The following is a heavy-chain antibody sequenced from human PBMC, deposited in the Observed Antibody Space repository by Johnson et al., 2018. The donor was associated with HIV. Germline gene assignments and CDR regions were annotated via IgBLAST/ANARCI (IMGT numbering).Heavy chain of an antibody. J-gene: IGHJ3*02. V-gene: IGHV3-7*05. CDR3: AREVDWGKTGAFDI. Sequence: VQLVESGGGLVQPGRSLRLSCAASGFTFSSYWMSWVRQAPGKGLEWVANIKQDGSEKYYVDSVKGRFTISRYNAKNSLYLQMNSLMAEDTALYYCAREVDWGKTGAFDIWGQGTMVTVSS. CDR1: GFTFSSYW. D-gene: IGHD3-9*01. CDR2: IKQDGSEK.